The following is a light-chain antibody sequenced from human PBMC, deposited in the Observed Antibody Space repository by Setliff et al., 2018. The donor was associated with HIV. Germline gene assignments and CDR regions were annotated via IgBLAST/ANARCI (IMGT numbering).Light chain of an antibody. CDR2: EVS. J-gene: IGLJ1*01. Sequence: QSVLTQPASVSGSPGQSITISCTGTSTDVGTYNLVPWYQQHPGKAPKVMIYEVSKRPSGISNRFSGSKSGNTASLTISGLQPEDESDYYCCSYASGSTSLFVFGTGTKVTVL. CDR3: CSYASGSTSLFV. CDR1: STDVGTYNL. V-gene: IGLV2-23*02.